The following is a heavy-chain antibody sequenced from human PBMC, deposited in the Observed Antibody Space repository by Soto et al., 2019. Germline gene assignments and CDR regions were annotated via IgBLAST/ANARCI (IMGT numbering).Heavy chain of an antibody. CDR1: GGSISSYY. CDR2: IYYSGST. D-gene: IGHD2-8*01. J-gene: IGHJ6*03. V-gene: IGHV4-59*01. Sequence: PSETLSLTCTVSGGSISSYYWSWIRQPPGKGLEWIGYIYYSGSTNYNPSLKSRVTISVDTSKNQFSLKLSSVTAADTAVYYCARGRWCTNGVGRYYYYCYMDVWGKGTTVTVP. CDR3: ARGRWCTNGVGRYYYYCYMDV.